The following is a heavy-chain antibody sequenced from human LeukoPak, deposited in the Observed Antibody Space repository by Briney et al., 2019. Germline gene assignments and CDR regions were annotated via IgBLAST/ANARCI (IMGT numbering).Heavy chain of an antibody. V-gene: IGHV3-NL1*01. Sequence: LAGGSLRLSCAASGFTFSSYGMHWVRQAPGKGLEWVSGISGSGGHTYNADSVEGRFTISRDNSKNTVSLQLSSLRVEDTAVYFCAKDREDSAMISGVFDLWGRGTLVTVSS. CDR3: AKDREDSAMISGVFDL. CDR1: GFTFSSYG. J-gene: IGHJ2*01. CDR2: ISGSGGHT. D-gene: IGHD5-18*01.